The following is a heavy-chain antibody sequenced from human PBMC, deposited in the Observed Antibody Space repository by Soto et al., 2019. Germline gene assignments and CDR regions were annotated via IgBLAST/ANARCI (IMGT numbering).Heavy chain of an antibody. D-gene: IGHD3-10*01. CDR1: GGSFSGYY. J-gene: IGHJ3*02. CDR2: ITHSGST. V-gene: IGHV4-34*01. CDR3: ARVLVLLWFGEFRDAFDI. Sequence: SETLSLTCAVYGGSFSGYYWSWIRQPPGTGLEWVREITHSGSTNYNPSHKSRVTISVDTSKNQFSLLLSSVTAADSAVYYCARVLVLLWFGEFRDAFDIWGQGTMVA.